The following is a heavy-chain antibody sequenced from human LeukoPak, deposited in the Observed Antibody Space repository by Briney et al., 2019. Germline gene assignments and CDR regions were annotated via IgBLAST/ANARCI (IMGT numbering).Heavy chain of an antibody. CDR2: IYYSGST. CDR1: GGSISSSSYY. D-gene: IGHD6-19*01. Sequence: SETLSLTCTVSGGSISSSSYYWGWIRQPPGKGLEWIGSIYYSGSTYYNPSLKSRVTISVDTSKNQFSLKLSSVTAADTAVYYCARGPGYSSGWGQGTLVTVSS. CDR3: ARGPGYSSG. V-gene: IGHV4-39*07. J-gene: IGHJ4*02.